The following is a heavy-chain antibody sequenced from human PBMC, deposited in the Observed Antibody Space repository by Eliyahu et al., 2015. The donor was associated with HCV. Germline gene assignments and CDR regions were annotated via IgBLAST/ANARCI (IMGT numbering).Heavy chain of an antibody. CDR3: ARDTWFGELLDWEHDGTGRFDY. J-gene: IGHJ4*02. Sequence: EVQLVESGGGLVKSGGSLRLSCAASGFTFXSXSXNWGXQAXGKGLEWVSSISSSSSYIYYADSVKGRFTISRDNAKNSLYLQMNSLRAEDTAVYYCARDTWFGELLDWEHDGTGRFDYWGQGTLVTVSS. D-gene: IGHD3-10*01. V-gene: IGHV3-21*01. CDR1: GFTFXSXS. CDR2: ISSSSSYI.